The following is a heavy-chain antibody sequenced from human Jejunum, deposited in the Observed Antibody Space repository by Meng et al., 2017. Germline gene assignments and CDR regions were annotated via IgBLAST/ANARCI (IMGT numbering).Heavy chain of an antibody. V-gene: IGHV3-23*04. CDR1: GFTFSGYG. D-gene: IGHD5-18*01. CDR2: IRDTGET. J-gene: IGHJ4*02. CDR3: TKVDLNMVMHFRN. Sequence: VQLVESGGGLVQPGGSLRLSCEASGFTFSGYGMSWVRQAPGKGPEWVSGIRDTGETYYADSVKGRFTISRDNAKNTLYLQMNSLRAEDTALYYCTKVDLNMVMHFRNWGQGTLVTVSS.